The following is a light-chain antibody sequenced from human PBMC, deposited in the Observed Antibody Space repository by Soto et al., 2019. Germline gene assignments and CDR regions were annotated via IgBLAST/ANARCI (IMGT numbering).Light chain of an antibody. CDR2: DAS. Sequence: VLTQPPATLSLSPGERAPLSCRASQSVRGNVAWYQQKPGQPPRLLIYDASTRATRIPSRFSGSGSGTEFTLTISSLQSEDFAVYSCQQYNNWPLTFGQGTKVDIK. CDR3: QQYNNWPLT. CDR1: QSVRGN. V-gene: IGKV3-15*01. J-gene: IGKJ1*01.